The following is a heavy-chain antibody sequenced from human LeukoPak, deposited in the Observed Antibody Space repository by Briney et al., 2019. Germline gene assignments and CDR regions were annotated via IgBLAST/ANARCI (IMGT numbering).Heavy chain of an antibody. CDR3: ARDYHDSSGYYHAPYY. J-gene: IGHJ4*02. CDR2: IYYSGST. CDR1: GGSISSSSYY. V-gene: IGHV4-39*07. Sequence: SETLSLTCTVSGGSISSSSYYWGWIRQPPGKGLEWIGSIYYSGSTYYNPSLKSRVTISVDTSKNQFSLKLSSVTAADTAVYYCARDYHDSSGYYHAPYYWGQGTLVTVSS. D-gene: IGHD3-22*01.